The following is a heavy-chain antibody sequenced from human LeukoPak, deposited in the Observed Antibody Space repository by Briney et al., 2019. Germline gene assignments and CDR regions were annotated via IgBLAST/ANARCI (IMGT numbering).Heavy chain of an antibody. CDR1: GGSFSGYY. CDR3: ASFYYYGSGSYSLYNWFDP. V-gene: IGHV4-34*01. D-gene: IGHD3-10*01. CDR2: IKHSGST. Sequence: SETLSLTCAVYGGSFSGYYWSWIRQPPGKGLEWIGEIKHSGSTNYNPSLKSRVTISVDTSKNQFSLKLSSVTAADTAVYYCASFYYYGSGSYSLYNWFDPWGQGTLVTVSS. J-gene: IGHJ5*02.